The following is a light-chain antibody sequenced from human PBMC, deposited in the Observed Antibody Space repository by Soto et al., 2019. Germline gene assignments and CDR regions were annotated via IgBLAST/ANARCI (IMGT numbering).Light chain of an antibody. CDR3: QQYDNLPWT. V-gene: IGKV1-33*01. Sequence: DIQMTQSPSSLSASVGDRVTITCQASQDISNYLNWYQQKPGKAPKLLIYDASNLETGGPSRFRGSGSGTDFTFTISSLQPEDIATYYCQQYDNLPWTFGQGTKVEIK. J-gene: IGKJ1*01. CDR1: QDISNY. CDR2: DAS.